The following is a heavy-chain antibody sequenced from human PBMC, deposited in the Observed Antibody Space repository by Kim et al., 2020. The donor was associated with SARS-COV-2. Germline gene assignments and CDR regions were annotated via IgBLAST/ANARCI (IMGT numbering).Heavy chain of an antibody. V-gene: IGHV4-34*01. CDR3: AKGYSSNWSDPVFDP. CDR2: INHSGGT. CDR1: GGSFSGHS. Sequence: SETLSLTCAVHGGSFSGHSWSWIRQPPGKGLEWIGEINHSGGTNYSPSLKSRVTLSADTSKNHFSLWLSSVTAADTAVYYCAKGYSSNWSDPVFDPWRQG. D-gene: IGHD6-13*01. J-gene: IGHJ5*02.